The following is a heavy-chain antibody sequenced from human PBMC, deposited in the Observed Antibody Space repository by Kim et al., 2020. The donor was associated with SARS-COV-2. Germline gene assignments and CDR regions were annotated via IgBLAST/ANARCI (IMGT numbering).Heavy chain of an antibody. CDR2: MNPNSGNT. V-gene: IGHV1-8*01. J-gene: IGHJ6*02. CDR3: ARANGADYSSSWYGTNYYYYGMDV. Sequence: ASVKVSCKASGYTFTSYDINWVRQATGQGLEWMGWMNPNSGNTGYAQKFQGRVTMTRNTSISTAYMELSSLRSEDTAVYYCARANGADYSSSWYGTNYYYYGMDVWGQGTTVTVSS. CDR1: GYTFTSYD. D-gene: IGHD6-13*01.